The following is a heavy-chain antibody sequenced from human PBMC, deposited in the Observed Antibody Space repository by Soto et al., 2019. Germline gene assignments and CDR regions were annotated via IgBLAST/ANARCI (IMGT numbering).Heavy chain of an antibody. J-gene: IGHJ4*02. CDR2: IRYDGSNK. Sequence: QVQLVESGGGVVQPGRSLRLSCAASGFTFSSYGMHWVRQAPGKGLEWVAVIRYDGSNKYYADSVKGRFTISRDNSKNTLYLQMNSLRAEDTAVYYCATFDYYDSSGYNWGFDYWGQGTLVTVSS. CDR3: ATFDYYDSSGYNWGFDY. V-gene: IGHV3-33*01. D-gene: IGHD3-22*01. CDR1: GFTFSSYG.